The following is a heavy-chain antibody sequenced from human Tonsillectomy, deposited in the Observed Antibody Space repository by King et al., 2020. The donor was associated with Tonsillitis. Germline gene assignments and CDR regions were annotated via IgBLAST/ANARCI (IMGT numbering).Heavy chain of an antibody. J-gene: IGHJ4*02. CDR2: IRSDGNDE. CDR3: AKDRYYYDSSGYYHYFDY. V-gene: IGHV3-30*02. D-gene: IGHD3-22*01. CDR1: GFTFSGYG. Sequence: VQLVESGGGVVQPGGSLRLSCAASGFTFSGYGMHWVRQAPGKGLEWVAFIRSDGNDEYYADSVKGRFTISRDNSKNTLYLQMNSLRAEDTAGYYCAKDRYYYDSSGYYHYFDYWGQGTLVTVSS.